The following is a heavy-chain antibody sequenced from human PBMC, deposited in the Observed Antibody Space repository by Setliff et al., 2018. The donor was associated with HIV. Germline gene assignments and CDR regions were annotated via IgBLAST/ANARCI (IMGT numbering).Heavy chain of an antibody. V-gene: IGHV1-24*01. D-gene: IGHD4-17*01. CDR2: FDPEAGET. J-gene: IGHJ3*02. Sequence: ASVKVSCKVAGYSLTELSRHWVRQAPGKGLEWVGGFDPEAGETVYAQNFEGRLNMTEDTSTDTAYMELSSLTSEDTATYYCATIGVDDYGDYTDGFGMWGQGTMVTVSS. CDR3: ATIGVDDYGDYTDGFGM. CDR1: GYSLTELS.